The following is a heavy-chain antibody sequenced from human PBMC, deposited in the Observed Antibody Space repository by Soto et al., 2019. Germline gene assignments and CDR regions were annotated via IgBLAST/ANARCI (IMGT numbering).Heavy chain of an antibody. CDR1: GFTFSSYA. Sequence: EVQLVESGGGLVQPGGSLRLSCAASGFTFSSYAMHRVRQAPGKGLEYVSAITSNGGNTDYASSVKGRFTISRDNSKNTLYLQMGSLRAEDMAVYYCARRIPFGYGMDVWGQGTTVTVSS. CDR3: ARRIPFGYGMDV. V-gene: IGHV3-64*01. J-gene: IGHJ6*02. D-gene: IGHD2-21*01. CDR2: ITSNGGNT.